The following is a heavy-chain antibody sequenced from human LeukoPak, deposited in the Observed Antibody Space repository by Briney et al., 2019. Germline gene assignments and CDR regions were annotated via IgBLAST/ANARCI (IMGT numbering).Heavy chain of an antibody. Sequence: ASVKVSCKAPGGTFSSYAISWVRQAPGQGLEWMGRIIPILGIANYAQKFQGRVTITADKSTSTAYMELSSLRSEDTAVYYCAREVGAMVSWFDPWGQGTLVTVSS. D-gene: IGHD5-18*01. V-gene: IGHV1-69*04. J-gene: IGHJ5*02. CDR3: AREVGAMVSWFDP. CDR1: GGTFSSYA. CDR2: IIPILGIA.